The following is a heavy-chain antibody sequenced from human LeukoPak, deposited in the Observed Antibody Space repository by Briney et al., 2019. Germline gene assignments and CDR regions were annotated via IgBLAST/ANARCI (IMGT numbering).Heavy chain of an antibody. Sequence: QPGASLRLSCAASGFSLTGYAMSWVRQAPGKGLEWVAVIWYDGSNKYYADSVKGRFTISRDNSKNTVYLQMNRLRGEDTAVYYCAKTGYSSSWLFDYWGQGTLVTVSS. V-gene: IGHV3-33*06. CDR3: AKTGYSSSWLFDY. D-gene: IGHD6-13*01. J-gene: IGHJ4*02. CDR2: IWYDGSNK. CDR1: GFSLTGYA.